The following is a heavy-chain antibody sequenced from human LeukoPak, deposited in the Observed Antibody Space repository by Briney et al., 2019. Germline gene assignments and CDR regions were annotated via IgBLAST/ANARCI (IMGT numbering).Heavy chain of an antibody. V-gene: IGHV3-7*05. CDR2: IMPVRSEK. Sequence: GGSLRLSCAASGFPFSIYWMTWVRQAPGKGLEWVANIMPVRSEKYYVDSAKGRVTISRDNAKNSLYLQMNSLRAEDTAVYYCVRGSSGTVVRGVSWTWFDPWGQGTLVSVSS. D-gene: IGHD3-10*01. J-gene: IGHJ5*02. CDR1: GFPFSIYW. CDR3: VRGSSGTVVRGVSWTWFDP.